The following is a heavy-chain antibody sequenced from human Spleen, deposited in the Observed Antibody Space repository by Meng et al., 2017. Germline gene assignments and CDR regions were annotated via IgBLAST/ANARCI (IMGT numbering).Heavy chain of an antibody. CDR3: ARGPTTMAHDFDY. CDR1: GGSFSDYY. CDR2: INHSGST. V-gene: IGHV4-34*01. D-gene: IGHD4-11*01. Sequence: QVQLQPWGAVLLKPSDTLSLTCVVSGGSFSDYYWSWIRQPPGKGLEWIGEINHSGSTNYNPSLESRATISVDTSQNNLSLKLSSVTAADSAVYYCARGPTTMAHDFDYWGQGTLVTVSS. J-gene: IGHJ4*02.